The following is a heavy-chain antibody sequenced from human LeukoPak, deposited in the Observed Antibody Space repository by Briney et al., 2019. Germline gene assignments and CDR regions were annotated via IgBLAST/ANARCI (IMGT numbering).Heavy chain of an antibody. Sequence: PGGSLRLSCAASGFTFSSYAMSWVRQAPGKGLEWVSSFSGSDGSTYYADSVQGRFTISRDNSKNTLYLQMNSLRAEDTAVYYCAKGDSYCGGDCYPDWGQGTLVTVSS. J-gene: IGHJ4*02. V-gene: IGHV3-23*01. CDR2: FSGSDGST. CDR3: AKGDSYCGGDCYPD. CDR1: GFTFSSYA. D-gene: IGHD2-21*02.